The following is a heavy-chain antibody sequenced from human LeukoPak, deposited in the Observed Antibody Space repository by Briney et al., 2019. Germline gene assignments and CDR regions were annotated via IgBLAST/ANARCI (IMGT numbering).Heavy chain of an antibody. J-gene: IGHJ3*02. CDR3: ARPSQMATIFGDAFDI. D-gene: IGHD5-24*01. V-gene: IGHV3-23*01. CDR1: GFTFSSYA. Sequence: GGSLRLSCAASGFTFSSYAMSWVRQVPGKGLEWVSVISGSGDNTYYADSVKGRFTISRDNSKNTLYLQMNSLRAEDTAVYYCARPSQMATIFGDAFDIWGQGTMVTVSS. CDR2: ISGSGDNT.